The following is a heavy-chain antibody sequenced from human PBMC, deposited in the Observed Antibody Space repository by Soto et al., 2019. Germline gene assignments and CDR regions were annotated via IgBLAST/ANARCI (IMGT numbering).Heavy chain of an antibody. J-gene: IGHJ4*02. CDR2: ISPYNGKT. CDR1: GYTFSEYG. Sequence: GASVKVSCKTSGYTFSEYGISWFRQAPGQGVEWMGWISPYNGKTNYIQEFQDRVTTPTDTSSTTVYMDLRTLKSDDTAIYFCARADYGDTKIYSFDHWGQGPLVTVSS. V-gene: IGHV1-18*01. D-gene: IGHD4-17*01. CDR3: ARADYGDTKIYSFDH.